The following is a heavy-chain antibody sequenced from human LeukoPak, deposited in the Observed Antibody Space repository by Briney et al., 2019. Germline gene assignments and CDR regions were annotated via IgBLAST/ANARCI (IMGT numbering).Heavy chain of an antibody. D-gene: IGHD6-6*01. CDR2: IKQDGSVK. CDR3: ARIGYSSSSLDF. V-gene: IGHV3-7*03. CDR1: GFTFSSYW. J-gene: IGHJ4*02. Sequence: PGGSLRLSCAASGFTFSSYWMNWVRQAPGKGLEWVANIKQDGSVKYYVDSVKGRFTISRDNAKNSLYLQMNSLRAEDTAVYNCARIGYSSSSLDFWGRGTLVTVSS.